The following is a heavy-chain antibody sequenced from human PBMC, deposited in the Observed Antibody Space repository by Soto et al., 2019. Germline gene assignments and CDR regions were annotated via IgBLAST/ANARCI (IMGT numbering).Heavy chain of an antibody. J-gene: IGHJ6*02. V-gene: IGHV3-53*01. CDR2: IYAGGST. CDR1: GLIVSDNY. D-gene: IGHD3-16*01. CDR3: AKDAIFEMITAGNPRMDV. Sequence: HPGGSLPVSCVASGLIVSDNYMNWVRQAPGKGLEWVSIIYAGGSTYYADSVKGRFTISRDHSKNTVYLQMNSLRVEDTAVYCCAKDAIFEMITAGNPRMDVWGQGTTVTVSS.